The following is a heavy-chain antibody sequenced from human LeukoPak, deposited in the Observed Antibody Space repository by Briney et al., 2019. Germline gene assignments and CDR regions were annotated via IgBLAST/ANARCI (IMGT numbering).Heavy chain of an antibody. Sequence: PSETLSLTCTVSGGSISSSSYYWGWIRQPPGKGLEWIRSIYYSGSTYYNPSLKSRVSMSVYTSKNQFSLKLSSVTAADTAVYYCARRFGYAEQFDYWGQGTLVTVSS. D-gene: IGHD5-12*01. J-gene: IGHJ4*02. CDR1: GGSISSSSYY. CDR2: IYYSGST. CDR3: ARRFGYAEQFDY. V-gene: IGHV4-39*01.